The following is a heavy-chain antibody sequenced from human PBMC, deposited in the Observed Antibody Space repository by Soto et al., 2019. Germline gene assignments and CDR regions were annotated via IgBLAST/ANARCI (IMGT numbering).Heavy chain of an antibody. CDR3: ARARYCSSTSCYVPWFDP. V-gene: IGHV1-69*02. J-gene: IGHJ5*02. Sequence: GASVKVSCKASGGTFSSYTISWVRQAPGQGLEWMGRIIPILGIANYAQKFQGRVTITADKSTSTAYMELSSLRSEDTAVYYCARARYCSSTSCYVPWFDPWGQGTLVTVSS. D-gene: IGHD2-2*01. CDR2: IIPILGIA. CDR1: GGTFSSYT.